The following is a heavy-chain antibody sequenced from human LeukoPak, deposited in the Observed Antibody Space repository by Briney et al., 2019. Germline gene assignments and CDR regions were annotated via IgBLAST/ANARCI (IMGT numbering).Heavy chain of an antibody. V-gene: IGHV3-23*01. J-gene: IGHJ3*02. CDR1: GFTFNSYA. D-gene: IGHD1-26*01. Sequence: PGGSLRLSCAASGFTFNSYAMSWVRQAPGKGLEWVSIISGGGGSTSYADSVKGRFTISRDNSKNTLYLQMNSLRAEDTAVYYCAKTLRELSGGAFDIWGQGTMVTVSS. CDR3: AKTLRELSGGAFDI. CDR2: ISGGGGST.